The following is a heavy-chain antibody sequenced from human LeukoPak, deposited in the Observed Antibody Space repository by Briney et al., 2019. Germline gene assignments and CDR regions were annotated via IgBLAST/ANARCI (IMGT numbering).Heavy chain of an antibody. D-gene: IGHD3-10*01. Sequence: PGESLRLSCAASGFTFSNYAMSWVRQAPGKGLEWVSAISDSGGHTYYADSVKGRFTVSRDNSKSTLYLQMNSLRAEDTAVYYCAKNRGYPSFDYWGQGTLVTVSS. V-gene: IGHV3-23*01. CDR3: AKNRGYPSFDY. CDR2: ISDSGGHT. J-gene: IGHJ4*02. CDR1: GFTFSNYA.